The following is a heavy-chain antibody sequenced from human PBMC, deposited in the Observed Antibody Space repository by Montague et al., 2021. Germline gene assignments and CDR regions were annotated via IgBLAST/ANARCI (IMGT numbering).Heavy chain of an antibody. CDR1: GYTFTGYF. V-gene: IGHV1-2*02. J-gene: IGHJ3*02. CDR3: ARVHSESWLDALDI. D-gene: IGHD1-26*01. CDR2: INPNSGDT. Sequence: SVKVSCKASGYTFTGYFMHWVRQAPGQGLESMGWINPNSGDTVYAQKFQGRITMTGDTSISTAYMELTRLRSDDTAVYYCARVHSESWLDALDIWGQGTMVTVSS.